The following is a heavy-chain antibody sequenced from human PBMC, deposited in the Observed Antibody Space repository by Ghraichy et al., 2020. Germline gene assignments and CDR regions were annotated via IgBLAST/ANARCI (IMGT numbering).Heavy chain of an antibody. V-gene: IGHV3-23*01. CDR3: AKDASITVAGHFDY. Sequence: GGSLRLSCVASGFTFSNYAMSWVRQAPGKGLEWVSTISGSGGSTYYADSVKGRFTISRDNSKNTQFLQMNSLRAEDTAVYYCAKDASITVAGHFDYWGQGTLVTVSS. CDR2: ISGSGGST. J-gene: IGHJ4*02. CDR1: GFTFSNYA. D-gene: IGHD6-19*01.